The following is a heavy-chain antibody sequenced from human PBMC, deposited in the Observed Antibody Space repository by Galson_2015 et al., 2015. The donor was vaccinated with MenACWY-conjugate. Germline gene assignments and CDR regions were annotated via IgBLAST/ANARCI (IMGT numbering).Heavy chain of an antibody. CDR2: IYNTGNT. CDR3: ARLTGYSGSFYSPY. Sequence: ETLSLTCDVSGYSFSNGYYWGWIRHPPGKGLEWIGIIYNTGNTYYNASLMSRVTMSVYTSKNQFSLKLTSVTAADSAVYYSARLTGYSGSFYSPYWGQGTLVTVSS. CDR1: GYSFSNGYY. J-gene: IGHJ4*02. V-gene: IGHV4-38-2*01. D-gene: IGHD1-26*01.